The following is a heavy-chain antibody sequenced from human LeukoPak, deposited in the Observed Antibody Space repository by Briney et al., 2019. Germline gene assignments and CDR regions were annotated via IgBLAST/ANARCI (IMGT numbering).Heavy chain of an antibody. J-gene: IGHJ4*02. Sequence: SETLSLTCIVSGGSISSYYWSWIRQPPGKELEYIGYIYSSGSTNYNPSLKSRVTISVDTSKNQFSLKLTSVTAADTAVYYCARQGYWSGYFVFDYWGQGTQVTVSS. CDR3: ARQGYWSGYFVFDY. CDR1: GGSISSYY. CDR2: IYSSGST. V-gene: IGHV4-59*08. D-gene: IGHD3-3*01.